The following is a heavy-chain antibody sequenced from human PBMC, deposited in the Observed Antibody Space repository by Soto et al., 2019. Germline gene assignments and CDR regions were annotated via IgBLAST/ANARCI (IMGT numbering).Heavy chain of an antibody. Sequence: QVQLVQSGAEVKKPGASVKFSCKASGYILTNYYIHWVRQAPGQGLEWMGIINPSGGSTTSAQKFQDRVNMTSDTSTSTVYMELTSLRSEDTAIYYCARARLFPLGFDVWGQGTMVTVSS. J-gene: IGHJ3*01. CDR3: ARARLFPLGFDV. V-gene: IGHV1-46*01. D-gene: IGHD2-15*01. CDR1: GYILTNYY. CDR2: INPSGGST.